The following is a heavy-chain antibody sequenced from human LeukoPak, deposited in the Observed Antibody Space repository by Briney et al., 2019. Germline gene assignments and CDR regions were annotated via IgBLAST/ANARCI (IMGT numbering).Heavy chain of an antibody. J-gene: IGHJ6*02. D-gene: IGHD6-13*01. Sequence: GESLKISCKGSGYTFRNYWIAWVRQMPGEGLEWMGIINPGDSDTRFSPSFQGQVTISADESTTTAYLQWSSLKASDTAMYYCARHRAAGGSYYYGADVWGQGTTVTVSS. CDR3: ARHRAAGGSYYYGADV. CDR2: INPGDSDT. V-gene: IGHV5-51*01. CDR1: GYTFRNYW.